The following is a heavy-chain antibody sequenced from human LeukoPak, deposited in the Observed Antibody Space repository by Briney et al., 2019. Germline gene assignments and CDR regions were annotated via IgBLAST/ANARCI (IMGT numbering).Heavy chain of an antibody. D-gene: IGHD6-19*01. CDR3: ATADSSGWNFDY. J-gene: IGHJ4*02. V-gene: IGHV3-21*01. Sequence: GGSLRLSCAASGFTFSSYSMNWVRQAPGKGLEWVSSISSSSSYIYYADSVKGRFTISRDNAKNSLYLQMNSLRAEDTAVYYCATADSSGWNFDYWGQGTLVTVSS. CDR1: GFTFSSYS. CDR2: ISSSSSYI.